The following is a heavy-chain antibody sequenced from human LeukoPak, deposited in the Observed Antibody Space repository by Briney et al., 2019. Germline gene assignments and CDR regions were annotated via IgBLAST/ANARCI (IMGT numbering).Heavy chain of an antibody. Sequence: GASVKVSCKASGYTFTGYYMHWVRQAPGQGLEWMGWINPNSGGTNYEQKFQGWVTMTRDTSINTAYMELSRLRSDDTAVYYCARAGKYCGGDCYSDYWGQGTLVTVSS. V-gene: IGHV1-2*04. CDR2: INPNSGGT. CDR3: ARAGKYCGGDCYSDY. D-gene: IGHD2-21*01. CDR1: GYTFTGYY. J-gene: IGHJ4*02.